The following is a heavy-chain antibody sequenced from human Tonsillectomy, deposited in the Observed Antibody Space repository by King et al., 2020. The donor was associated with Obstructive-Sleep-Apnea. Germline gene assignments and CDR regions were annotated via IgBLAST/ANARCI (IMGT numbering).Heavy chain of an antibody. CDR3: ARGEGTTGGFDY. CDR1: GGSLRTGDFY. D-gene: IGHD1-7*01. V-gene: IGHV4-30-4*01. J-gene: IGHJ4*02. Sequence: VQLQESGPGLVKPSQTLSLICSVSGGSLRTGDFYWSWIRQPPGKGLEWIGYIYYSGTTYDNPSLQGRVSMSVDASQNQFSPKLRSVTAADTAVYYCARGEGTTGGFDYWGQGTLVTVSS. CDR2: IYYSGTT.